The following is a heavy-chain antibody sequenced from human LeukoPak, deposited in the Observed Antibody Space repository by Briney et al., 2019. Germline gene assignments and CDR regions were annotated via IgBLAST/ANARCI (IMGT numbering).Heavy chain of an antibody. CDR2: IPSSGPVT. CDR3: ANRVAQHDS. CDR1: GFTFSSYA. J-gene: IGHJ5*02. V-gene: IGHV3-23*01. Sequence: GSLRLSCAASGFTFSSYAMSWVRQAPGKGLEWVSGIPSSGPVTYYADSVKGRFTISRDNSKNTLYLQMNSLTAEDTGVYYCANRVAQHDSWGQGTLVTVSS. D-gene: IGHD3-16*01.